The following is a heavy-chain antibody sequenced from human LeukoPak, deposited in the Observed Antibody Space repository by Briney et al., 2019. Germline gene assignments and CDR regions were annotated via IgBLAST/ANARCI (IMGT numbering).Heavy chain of an antibody. V-gene: IGHV4-4*07. Sequence: SETLSLTRTVSGGSISSYYWSWIRQPAGKGLECIGRVYTSGSNNYNPSLKSRATMSVDTSKTQFSLKLSFLAAAASPVYYCAKDESGVAGNLGYWGQGTLVTVSS. CDR2: VYTSGSN. D-gene: IGHD6-19*01. CDR3: AKDESGVAGNLGY. CDR1: GGSISSYY. J-gene: IGHJ4*02.